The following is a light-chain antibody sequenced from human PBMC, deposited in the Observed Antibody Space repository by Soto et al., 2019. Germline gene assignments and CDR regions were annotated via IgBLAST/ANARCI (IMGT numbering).Light chain of an antibody. CDR2: AAS. CDR1: QAIRND. J-gene: IGKJ1*01. Sequence: AIQLTQSPSSLSASVGDRVTITCRASQAIRNDLAWYQLKPWKAPKLLIYAASTLQSGVPSRFSVSGSGTDFTLTISSLQPDDFAYDYCQPDYNYPWTFGPGTKVELK. CDR3: QPDYNYPWT. V-gene: IGKV1-6*01.